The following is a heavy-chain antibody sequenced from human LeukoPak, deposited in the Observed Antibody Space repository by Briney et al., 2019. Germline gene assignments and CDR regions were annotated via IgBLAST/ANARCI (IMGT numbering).Heavy chain of an antibody. CDR1: GYNFTGYY. V-gene: IGHV1-2*02. Sequence: ASVKVSCKASGYNFTGYYLHWVRQAPGQGLEWMGWINPNSGGTNYAQKFQGRVTMTRDTSISTAYMELSRLRSDDTAVYYCARDLSGIAAAGTGWGQGTLVTVSS. D-gene: IGHD6-13*01. J-gene: IGHJ4*02. CDR2: INPNSGGT. CDR3: ARDLSGIAAAGTG.